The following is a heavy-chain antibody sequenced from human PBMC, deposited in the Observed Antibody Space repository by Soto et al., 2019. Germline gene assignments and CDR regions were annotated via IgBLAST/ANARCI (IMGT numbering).Heavy chain of an antibody. CDR3: ARQIYDSDTGPNFQYYFDS. CDR2: IDPSDSYT. J-gene: IGHJ4*02. V-gene: IGHV5-10-1*01. D-gene: IGHD3-22*01. CDR1: GYSFTSYW. Sequence: GESLKISCKGSGYSFTSYWISWVRQMPGKGLEWMGRIDPSDSYTNYSPSFQGHVTISADKSISTAYLQWSSLKASDTAMYYCARQIYDSDTGPNFQYYFDSWGQGTPVTVSS.